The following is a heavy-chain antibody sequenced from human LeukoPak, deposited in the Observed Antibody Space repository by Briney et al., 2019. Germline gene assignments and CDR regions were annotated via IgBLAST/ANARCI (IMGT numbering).Heavy chain of an antibody. CDR3: ARGSTYSSGWYTGFDY. CDR1: GFTFSSYS. V-gene: IGHV3-21*01. J-gene: IGHJ4*02. CDR2: ISSSSSYI. Sequence: PGGSLRLSCAASGFTFSSYSMNWARQAPGKGLEWVSSISSSSSYIYYADSVKGRFTISRDNAKNSLYLQMNSLRAEDTAVYYCARGSTYSSGWYTGFDYWGQGTLVTVSS. D-gene: IGHD6-19*01.